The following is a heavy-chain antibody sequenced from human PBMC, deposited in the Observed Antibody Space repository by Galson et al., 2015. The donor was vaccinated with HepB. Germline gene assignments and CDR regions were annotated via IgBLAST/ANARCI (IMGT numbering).Heavy chain of an antibody. Sequence: SVKVSCKASGYTFTSYDINWVRQATGQGLEWMGWMNPNSGNTGYAQKFQGRVTMTRNTSISTAYMELSSLRSEDTAVYYCARRQLVPGIYYYYYYYMDVWGKGTTVTVSS. D-gene: IGHD6-6*01. V-gene: IGHV1-8*01. CDR1: GYTFTSYD. CDR2: MNPNSGNT. J-gene: IGHJ6*03. CDR3: ARRQLVPGIYYYYYYYMDV.